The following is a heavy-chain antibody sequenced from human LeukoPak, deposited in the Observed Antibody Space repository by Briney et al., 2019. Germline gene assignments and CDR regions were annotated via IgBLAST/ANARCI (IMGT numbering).Heavy chain of an antibody. CDR3: ARDPGYSYGYFAWFDP. CDR1: GFTFSDYY. Sequence: GGSLRLSCAASGFTFSDYYMGWIRQAPGKGLEWVSYISSSGSTIYYADSVKGRFTISRDNAKNSLYLQMNSLRAEDTAVYYCARDPGYSYGYFAWFDPWGQGTLVTVSS. D-gene: IGHD5-18*01. V-gene: IGHV3-11*01. J-gene: IGHJ5*02. CDR2: ISSSGSTI.